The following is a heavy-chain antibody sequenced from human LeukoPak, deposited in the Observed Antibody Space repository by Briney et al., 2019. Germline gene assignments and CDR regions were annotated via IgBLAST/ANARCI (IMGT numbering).Heavy chain of an antibody. CDR3: ARDLHYNVAEAV. J-gene: IGHJ6*02. V-gene: IGHV3-23*01. CDR2: IGSDNKP. Sequence: GGSLRLSCAASGFTFSSYSMTWVRQAPGKGLEWVSSIGSDNKPHYSESVKGRFAISRDNSKSMLFLQLNSLRAEDTALYYCARDLHYNVAEAVWGQGTTVTVSS. D-gene: IGHD5-24*01. CDR1: GFTFSSYS.